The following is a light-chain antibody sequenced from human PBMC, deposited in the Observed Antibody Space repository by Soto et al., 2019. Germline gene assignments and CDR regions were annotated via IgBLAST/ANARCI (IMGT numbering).Light chain of an antibody. J-gene: IGKJ1*01. V-gene: IGKV3-20*01. CDR1: QSVSSSY. CDR2: GAS. Sequence: IVLTQSPGTLSLSPGERATLSCRASQSVSSSYLAWYQQKPGQAPRLLIYGASSRATGIPDRFSGSGSGTDFTLTISRLEPEDFAVYYCQQYGSSPAVAFGQGTKVDIK. CDR3: QQYGSSPAVA.